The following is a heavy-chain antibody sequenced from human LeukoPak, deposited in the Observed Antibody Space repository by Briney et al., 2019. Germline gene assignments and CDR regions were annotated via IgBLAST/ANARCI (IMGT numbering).Heavy chain of an antibody. J-gene: IGHJ6*03. CDR3: ARAMSNLELELLLPYMDV. Sequence: SETLSLTCAVSGGSISDTNAQWGWFRQPPGKGLEWIGHLYHSETIHYNPSLKSRVAMSKDTSKNQFALRLSSVTAADTAVYYCARAMSNLELELLLPYMDVWGKGTTVTVSS. CDR1: GGSISDTNAQ. D-gene: IGHD1-7*01. CDR2: LYHSETI. V-gene: IGHV4-39*06.